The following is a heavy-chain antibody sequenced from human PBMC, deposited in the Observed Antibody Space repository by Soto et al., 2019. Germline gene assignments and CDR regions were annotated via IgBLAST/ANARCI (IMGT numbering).Heavy chain of an antibody. Sequence: QVQLVESGGGVVQPGRSLRLSCAASGFTFSSYGMHWVRQAPGKGLEWVAVIWYDGSNKYYADSVKGRFTISRDNSKNTLYLQMNSLRAEDTAVYYCARGMVRGVSYYFDYWGQGTLVTVSS. D-gene: IGHD3-10*01. J-gene: IGHJ4*02. CDR2: IWYDGSNK. CDR3: ARGMVRGVSYYFDY. CDR1: GFTFSSYG. V-gene: IGHV3-33*01.